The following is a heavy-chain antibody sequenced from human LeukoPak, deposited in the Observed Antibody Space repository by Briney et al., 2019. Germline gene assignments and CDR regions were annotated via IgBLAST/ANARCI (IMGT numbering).Heavy chain of an antibody. Sequence: GGSLRLSCAASGFTFSSYGMNWVPQAPGKGLEWVSGISGSGGRTYYADSVKGRFTISRDNSKNTVYLQMNNLRGEDTAVYYCARDAPYGPDAFDLWGQGTMVTVSS. CDR1: GFTFSSYG. J-gene: IGHJ3*01. CDR3: ARDAPYGPDAFDL. CDR2: ISGSGGRT. V-gene: IGHV3-23*01. D-gene: IGHD3-10*01.